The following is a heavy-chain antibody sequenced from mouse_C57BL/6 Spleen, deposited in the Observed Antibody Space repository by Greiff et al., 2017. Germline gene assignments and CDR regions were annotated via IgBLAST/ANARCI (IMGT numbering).Heavy chain of an antibody. CDR1: GFTFSDYG. Sequence: EVKLVESGGGLVKPGGSLKLSCAASGFTFSDYGMHWVRQAPEKGLEWVAYISSGSSTIYYADTVKGRFTITRDNAKNTLFLQMTRLRSEDTAMYYCARSLYGSSYHYFDYWGQGTTLTVAS. D-gene: IGHD1-1*01. CDR3: ARSLYGSSYHYFDY. CDR2: ISSGSSTI. V-gene: IGHV5-17*01. J-gene: IGHJ2*01.